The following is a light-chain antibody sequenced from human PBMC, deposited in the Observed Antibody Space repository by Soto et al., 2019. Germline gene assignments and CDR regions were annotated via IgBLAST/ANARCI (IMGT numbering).Light chain of an antibody. J-gene: IGKJ5*01. CDR2: WAS. CDR1: QTIFSTSYNKSY. Sequence: DIVMTQSPDSLAMSLGERAAINCKSSQTIFSTSYNKSYLSWYQKKSGQPPRLLIYWASTREPGVPDRFSGSGSGTDFTLTINSLQPEDVAVYYCPQYYASPITFGQGTRLGI. V-gene: IGKV4-1*01. CDR3: PQYYASPIT.